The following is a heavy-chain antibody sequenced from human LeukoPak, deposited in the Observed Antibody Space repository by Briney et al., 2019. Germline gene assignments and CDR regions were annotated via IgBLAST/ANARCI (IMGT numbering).Heavy chain of an antibody. J-gene: IGHJ5*02. Sequence: SQTLSLTCAISGDSVSSNSAAWNWIRQSPSRGLEWLGRTYYRSKWYNDYAVSVKSRITINPDTSKNQFSLQLNSVTPEDTAVYYCARGLTLNKAVAAPNWFDPWGQGTLVTVSS. CDR2: TYYRSKWYN. D-gene: IGHD6-19*01. V-gene: IGHV6-1*01. CDR3: ARGLTLNKAVAAPNWFDP. CDR1: GDSVSSNSAA.